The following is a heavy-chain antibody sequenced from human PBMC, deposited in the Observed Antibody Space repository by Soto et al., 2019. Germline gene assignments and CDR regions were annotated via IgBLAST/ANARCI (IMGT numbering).Heavy chain of an antibody. Sequence: RQAPGQGLEWMGWISAYNGNTNYAQKLQGRVTMTTDTSTSTAYMELRSLRSDDTAVYYCARSKIDYMDVWGKGTTVTVSS. J-gene: IGHJ6*03. V-gene: IGHV1-18*01. CDR2: ISAYNGNT. CDR3: ARSKIDYMDV. D-gene: IGHD2-21*01.